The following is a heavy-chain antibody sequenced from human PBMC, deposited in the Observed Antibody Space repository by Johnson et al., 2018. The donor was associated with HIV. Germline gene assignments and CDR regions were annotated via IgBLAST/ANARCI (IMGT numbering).Heavy chain of an antibody. D-gene: IGHD3-10*01. CDR3: VKVQDEWFRALGAFDI. J-gene: IGHJ3*02. CDR1: GFTFDDYA. CDR2: ISWNSGSI. Sequence: VQLVESGGGLVQPGRSLRLSCAASGFTFDDYAMHWVRQAPGKGLEWVSGISWNSGSIGYAASVKGRFTISRDNSKNTLYLQMNTLRAEDTAVYYCVKVQDEWFRALGAFDIWGQGTMVTVSS. V-gene: IGHV3-9*01.